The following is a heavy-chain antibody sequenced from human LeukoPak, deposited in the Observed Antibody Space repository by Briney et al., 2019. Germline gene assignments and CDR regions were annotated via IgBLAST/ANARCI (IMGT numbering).Heavy chain of an antibody. Sequence: PSETLSLTCSVSGGSISSSSYYWGWIQQSPGKGLEWIGSIYYSGSTYYNPSLKSRLTMSVDTSENQFSLKLSSVTAADTAVYYCARQKITTSDYWGQGNMVTVSS. V-gene: IGHV4-39*01. CDR1: GGSISSSSYY. CDR2: IYYSGST. CDR3: ARQKITTSDY. D-gene: IGHD3-22*01. J-gene: IGHJ4*02.